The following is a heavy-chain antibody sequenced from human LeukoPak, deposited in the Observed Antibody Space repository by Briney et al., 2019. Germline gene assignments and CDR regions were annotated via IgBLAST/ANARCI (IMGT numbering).Heavy chain of an antibody. D-gene: IGHD6-13*01. CDR2: INHSGSL. Sequence: SETLSLTCTVSGYSISSGYYRGWIRQPPGKGLEWIGSINHSGSLYYNPSLKSRVTISADTSKNHFSLKLSSVTAADTAVYYCARDSSSSWPYYFDYWSQGTLVTVSS. V-gene: IGHV4-38-2*02. J-gene: IGHJ4*02. CDR1: GYSISSGYY. CDR3: ARDSSSSWPYYFDY.